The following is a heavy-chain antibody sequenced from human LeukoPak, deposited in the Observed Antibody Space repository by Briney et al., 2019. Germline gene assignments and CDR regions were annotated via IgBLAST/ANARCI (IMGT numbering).Heavy chain of an antibody. D-gene: IGHD4-23*01. CDR3: ARHGGSYGGNSVGVVPLFDP. J-gene: IGHJ5*02. V-gene: IGHV4-59*08. CDR1: GASITPYF. CDR2: VYGSGGT. Sequence: SETLSLTCSVSGASITPYFWSWIRQPPGKGLEWVGYVYGSGGTTYNPSLESRLTLSADTSKSHFSLNLSSVTAADTAVYYCARHGGSYGGNSVGVVPLFDPWGQGTLVTVSS.